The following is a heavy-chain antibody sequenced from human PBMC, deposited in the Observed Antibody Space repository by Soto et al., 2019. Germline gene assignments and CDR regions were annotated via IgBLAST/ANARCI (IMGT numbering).Heavy chain of an antibody. J-gene: IGHJ3*02. V-gene: IGHV4-59*01. CDR2: ISYSGST. CDR3: SRDRPNDAFDI. D-gene: IGHD6-6*01. Sequence: SETLSLTCTVSGGSISSYYWSWIRQPPGKGLEWIGYISYSGSTNYNPSLKSRVTISVDTSKNQFSLKLRSVTSADTAVYYCSRDRPNDAFDIWCQGTMDTVSS. CDR1: GGSISSYY.